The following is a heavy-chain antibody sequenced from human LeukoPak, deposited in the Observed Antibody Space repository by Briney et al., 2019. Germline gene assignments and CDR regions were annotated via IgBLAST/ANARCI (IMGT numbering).Heavy chain of an antibody. Sequence: GGSLRLSYAASGFTSSDHYMDWVRQAPGEGLQWIGPSWNKSNSYRTGYAGSVKGRFTISRDESEHSLYLKMNGLNTEDTAVYYCGVGASIANYYSYMDVWGKGATVTVSS. J-gene: IGHJ6*03. D-gene: IGHD1-26*01. CDR3: GVGASIANYYSYMDV. CDR2: SWNKSNSYRT. CDR1: GFTSSDHY. V-gene: IGHV3-72*01.